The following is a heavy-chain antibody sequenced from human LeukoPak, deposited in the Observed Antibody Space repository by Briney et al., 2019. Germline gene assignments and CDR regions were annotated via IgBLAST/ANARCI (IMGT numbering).Heavy chain of an antibody. Sequence: GESLKISCKGSGYSFTSYWVGWVRQMPGKGLEWMGIIYPGDSDTRYSPSFQGQVTISADKSISTAYLQWNSLKASDTAMYYCARRESMVRGVHAFDIWGQGTMVTVSS. CDR3: ARRESMVRGVHAFDI. CDR2: IYPGDSDT. CDR1: GYSFTSYW. J-gene: IGHJ3*02. V-gene: IGHV5-51*01. D-gene: IGHD3-10*01.